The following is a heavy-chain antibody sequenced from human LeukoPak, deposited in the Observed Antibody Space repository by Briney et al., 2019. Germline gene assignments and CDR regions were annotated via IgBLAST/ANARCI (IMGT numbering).Heavy chain of an antibody. D-gene: IGHD3-3*01. CDR3: ARIRDDFWSGYYRVDP. J-gene: IGHJ5*02. Sequence: GGSLRLSCAASGFTFSSYWMSWVRQAPGKGLEWVANIKQDGSEKYYVDSVKGRFTISRDNAKNSLYLQMNSLRAEDTAVYYCARIRDDFWSGYYRVDPWGQGTLVTVSS. CDR2: IKQDGSEK. V-gene: IGHV3-7*01. CDR1: GFTFSSYW.